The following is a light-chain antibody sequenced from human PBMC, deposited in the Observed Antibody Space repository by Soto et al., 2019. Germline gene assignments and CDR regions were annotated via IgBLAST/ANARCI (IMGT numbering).Light chain of an antibody. V-gene: IGLV1-40*01. CDR2: GNS. Sequence: QSVLTQPPSVSGAPGQRVTISCTGSSSNIGAGYDVHWYQQLPGTAPKLLIYGNSNRPSGVPDRFCGSKSGTSASLAITGLQAEDEADYYCQSYDSSLSGYVFGTGTKLTVL. CDR1: SSNIGAGYD. J-gene: IGLJ1*01. CDR3: QSYDSSLSGYV.